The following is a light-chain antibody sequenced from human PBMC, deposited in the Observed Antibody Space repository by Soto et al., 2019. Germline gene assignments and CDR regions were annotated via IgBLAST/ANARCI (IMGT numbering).Light chain of an antibody. CDR3: QQYNNWPYT. V-gene: IGKV3-15*01. J-gene: IGKJ2*01. Sequence: EIVMTQSPATLAVSPGERAALSCRASQTVSSNFAWYQQKPGQAPRLLVYGASSRATGTPARFSGSGSGTEFTLTISSLQYEDFAVYYCQQYNNWPYTFGLGTTLEMK. CDR1: QTVSSN. CDR2: GAS.